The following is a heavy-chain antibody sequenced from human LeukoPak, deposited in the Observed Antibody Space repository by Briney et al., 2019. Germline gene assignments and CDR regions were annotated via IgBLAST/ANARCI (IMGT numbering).Heavy chain of an antibody. V-gene: IGHV3-23*01. CDR3: AKYAPPTTAVTRFFDH. Sequence: GGSLRLSCAASGFSFSSYAMTWVRQAPGKGLEWVSAIGGGGSDIQYADSVKGRFSISRDNSKNTLYLQMNSLRVEDTAVYYCAKYAPPTTAVTRFFDHWGQGALVTVSS. D-gene: IGHD4-23*01. CDR2: IGGGGSDI. J-gene: IGHJ4*02. CDR1: GFSFSSYA.